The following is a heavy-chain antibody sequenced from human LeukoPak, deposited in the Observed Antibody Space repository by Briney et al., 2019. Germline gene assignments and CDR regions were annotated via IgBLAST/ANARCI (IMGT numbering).Heavy chain of an antibody. V-gene: IGHV3-7*04. CDR3: ARARSLDY. CDR2: IEHDGGEK. CDR1: GFTFTSYW. Sequence: QPGGSLRLSCAASGFTFTSYWTSWVRQAPGKGLEWVANIEHDGGEKYYVDSVKGRFTISRDNAKNSLYLQMNSLRADDTAVYYCARARSLDYWGQGTLVTVSS. J-gene: IGHJ4*02.